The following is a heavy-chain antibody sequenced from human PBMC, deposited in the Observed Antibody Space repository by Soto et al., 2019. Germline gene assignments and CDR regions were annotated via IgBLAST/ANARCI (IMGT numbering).Heavy chain of an antibody. CDR3: VSDPSRQSWKWFDP. CDR2: IHPNSGDT. V-gene: IGHV1-2*02. D-gene: IGHD1-1*01. CDR1: GYTFTDHY. J-gene: IGHJ5*02. Sequence: QVQLVQSGAEVKEPGASVKVSCRTSGYTFTDHYINWVRQAPGQGPEYMGWIHPNSGDTKSTQRFQSRLNMTRATSLSPAYIELRRLTSDDTAVYYCVSDPSRQSWKWFDPWGQGTLVTFPS.